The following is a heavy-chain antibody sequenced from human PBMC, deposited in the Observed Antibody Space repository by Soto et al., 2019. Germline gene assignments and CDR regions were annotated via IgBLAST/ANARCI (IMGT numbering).Heavy chain of an antibody. CDR2: VKSEAEGGTT. CDR3: TTRGGH. J-gene: IGHJ4*02. Sequence: VESGGGLVKPGGSLRLSCAASGFDFNDAWMSWVRQAPGKGLQWVARVKSEAEGGTTNYAAAVNGRFFVSREDSQNKLYLEMNDLTIDDSGAYFCTTRGGHWGQGALVTVS. CDR1: GFDFNDAW. V-gene: IGHV3-15*06.